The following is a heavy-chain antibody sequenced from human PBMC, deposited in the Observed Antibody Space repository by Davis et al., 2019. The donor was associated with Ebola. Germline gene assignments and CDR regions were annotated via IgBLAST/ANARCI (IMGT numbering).Heavy chain of an antibody. V-gene: IGHV3-7*01. Sequence: GESLKISCAASGFTFSSYWMSWVRQAPGKGLAWVANIKQDGSEKYYVDSVKGRFTISRDNAKNSLYLQMTSLRAEDTAVYYCARDLTWSGYSYGMDVWGQGTTVTVSS. CDR3: ARDLTWSGYSYGMDV. CDR1: GFTFSSYW. CDR2: IKQDGSEK. J-gene: IGHJ6*02. D-gene: IGHD3-3*01.